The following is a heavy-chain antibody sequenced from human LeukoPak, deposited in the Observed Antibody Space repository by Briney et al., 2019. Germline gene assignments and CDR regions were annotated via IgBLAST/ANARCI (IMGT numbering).Heavy chain of an antibody. V-gene: IGHV1-2*02. Sequence: ASVKVSCKASGYTFASYDINWVRQAPGQGLEWMGWINPNSGGTNYAQKFQGRVTMTRDTSISTAYMELSRLRSDDTAVYYCARLTPGDYWGQGTLVTVSS. J-gene: IGHJ4*02. CDR1: GYTFASYD. CDR3: ARLTPGDY. CDR2: INPNSGGT.